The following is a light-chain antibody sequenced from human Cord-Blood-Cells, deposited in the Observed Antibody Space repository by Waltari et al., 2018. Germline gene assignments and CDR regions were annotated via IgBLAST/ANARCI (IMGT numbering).Light chain of an antibody. Sequence: QSALTQPRSVSGCAGQSVTISCTVPSSDVGGYTSVSWYHQQPGNAPKLMIYACSKRPSGVPDRFSGSKSGNTASLTISGLQAEDEADYYCCSYAGSYTFSWVFGGGTKLTVL. J-gene: IGLJ3*02. CDR2: ACS. CDR1: SSDVGGYTS. V-gene: IGLV2-11*01. CDR3: CSYAGSYTFSWV.